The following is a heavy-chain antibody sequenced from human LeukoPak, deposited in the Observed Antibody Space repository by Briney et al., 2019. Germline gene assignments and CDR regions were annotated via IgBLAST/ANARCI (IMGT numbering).Heavy chain of an antibody. CDR1: GSNITPYW. D-gene: IGHD4-17*01. Sequence: GASLHISYPSSGSNITPYWIVWVRPMPGEGHEWMGITSTGYSYTISSPSFHGQITISVATSISTSFLLWSSLKASDTAMYYCARHFHPAETTGGYFDVWGRGTLVTVSA. J-gene: IGHJ2*01. CDR3: ARHFHPAETTGGYFDV. V-gene: IGHV5-51*01. CDR2: TSTGYSYT.